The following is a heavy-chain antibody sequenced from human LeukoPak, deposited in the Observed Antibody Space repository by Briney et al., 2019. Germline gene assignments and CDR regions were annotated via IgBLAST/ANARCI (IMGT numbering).Heavy chain of an antibody. CDR2: INNRGTT. CDR1: GGSISSYY. CDR3: ARYRDGDRDISLDI. J-gene: IGHJ4*02. D-gene: IGHD4-17*01. Sequence: SETLSLTCTVSGGSISSYYWSWIRQPPGKGLEWIGFINNRGTTSYNPSLTSRVTISRDMSKNQFALKLSSVSPAETAVYYCARYRDGDRDISLDIWGQGTLVTVSS. V-gene: IGHV4-59*08.